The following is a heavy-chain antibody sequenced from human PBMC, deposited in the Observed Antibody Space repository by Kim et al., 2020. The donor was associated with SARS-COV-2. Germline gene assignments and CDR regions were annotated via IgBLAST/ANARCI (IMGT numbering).Heavy chain of an antibody. CDR1: GFTSNNYA. J-gene: IGHJ4*02. Sequence: GGSLRLSCAAYGFTSNNYAMGWVRQVPGKGLEWVSGISGSGGSTYYADSVKGRFTISRDNFKNTLYLQMNSLRAEDTAVYYCAKESLTSNTVVRGGPFDYWGQGTLVTVSP. CDR2: ISGSGGST. V-gene: IGHV3-23*01. CDR3: AKESLTSNTVVRGGPFDY. D-gene: IGHD3-10*01.